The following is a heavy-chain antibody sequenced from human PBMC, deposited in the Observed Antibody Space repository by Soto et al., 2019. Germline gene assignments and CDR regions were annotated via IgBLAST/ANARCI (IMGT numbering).Heavy chain of an antibody. Sequence: QLQLQESGPGLVKPSETLSLTCTVSGGSISSSSYYWGWIRQPPGKGLEWIGSIYYSGSTYYNPSLKSRVTISVDMSKNQFSLTLSSVTAADTAVYYCARQDYDILIGYYYGMDVWGQGTTVTVSS. J-gene: IGHJ6*02. V-gene: IGHV4-39*01. CDR2: IYYSGST. D-gene: IGHD3-9*01. CDR1: GGSISSSSYY. CDR3: ARQDYDILIGYYYGMDV.